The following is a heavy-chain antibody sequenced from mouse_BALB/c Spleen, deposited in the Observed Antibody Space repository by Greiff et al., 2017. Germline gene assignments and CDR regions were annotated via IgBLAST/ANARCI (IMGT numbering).Heavy chain of an antibody. CDR1: GYTFTSYT. D-gene: IGHD2-4*01. Sequence: QVHVKQSGAELARPGASVKMSCKASGYTFTSYTMHWVKQRPGQGLEWIGYINPSSGYTNYNQKFKDKATLTADKSSSTAYMQLSSLTSEDSAVYYCARTTMITTGYAMDYWGQGTSVTVSS. V-gene: IGHV1-4*01. CDR3: ARTTMITTGYAMDY. CDR2: INPSSGYT. J-gene: IGHJ4*01.